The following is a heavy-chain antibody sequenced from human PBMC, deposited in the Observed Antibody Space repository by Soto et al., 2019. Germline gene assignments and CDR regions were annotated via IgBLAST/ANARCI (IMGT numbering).Heavy chain of an antibody. J-gene: IGHJ6*02. D-gene: IGHD6-13*01. Sequence: GGALRLSCAASGFTVSSNYMSWVRQAPGKGLERVSVIYSGGSTYYADSVKGRFTISRHNSKNTLYLQMNSLRAEDTAVYYCARDIIAAAGDYYYYYGMDVWGQGTTVTVSS. CDR2: IYSGGST. V-gene: IGHV3-53*04. CDR3: ARDIIAAAGDYYYYYGMDV. CDR1: GFTVSSNY.